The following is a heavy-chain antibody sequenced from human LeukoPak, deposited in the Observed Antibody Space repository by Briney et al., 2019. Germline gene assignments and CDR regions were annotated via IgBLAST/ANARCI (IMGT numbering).Heavy chain of an antibody. J-gene: IGHJ4*02. V-gene: IGHV3-30*04. Sequence: SGGSLRLSCAASGFTFSTYAMHWVRQAPGKGLEWVAVIARDGSFRYYADSVWGRFTISRDNSNLYLQMNSLRAEDTAIYYCARDIGNSGFNLDYWGQGTPVTVSS. CDR3: ARDIGNSGFNLDY. CDR1: GFTFSTYA. CDR2: IARDGSFR. D-gene: IGHD5-12*01.